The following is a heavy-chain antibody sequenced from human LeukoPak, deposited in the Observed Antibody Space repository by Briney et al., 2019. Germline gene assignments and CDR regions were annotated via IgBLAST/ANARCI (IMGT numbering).Heavy chain of an antibody. J-gene: IGHJ5*02. Sequence: GGSLRLSCAASGFTFSDYYMSWIRQAPGKGLEWVPYISSSGSTIYYADSVKGRFTISRDNAKNSLYLRMNSLRAEDTAVYYCASMYSDYDSEGWFDPWGQGTLVTVSS. CDR2: ISSSGSTI. V-gene: IGHV3-11*01. CDR3: ASMYSDYDSEGWFDP. CDR1: GFTFSDYY. D-gene: IGHD5-12*01.